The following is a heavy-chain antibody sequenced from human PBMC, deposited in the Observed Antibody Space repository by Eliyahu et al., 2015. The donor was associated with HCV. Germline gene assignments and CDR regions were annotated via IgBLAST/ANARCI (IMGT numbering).Heavy chain of an antibody. Sequence: EVQLVESGGGLVKPGGSLRLSCAASGFSFXXNNMNWVRQAPGKGLGWVSSISSGSSYINYADSVKGRFTISRDNAKNSLFLQMNSLRAEDTAVYYCAREPVTTINSSPLDYWGPGTLVTVSS. CDR1: GFSFXXNN. CDR2: ISSGSSYI. D-gene: IGHD4-17*01. CDR3: AREPVTTINSSPLDY. V-gene: IGHV3-21*01. J-gene: IGHJ4*02.